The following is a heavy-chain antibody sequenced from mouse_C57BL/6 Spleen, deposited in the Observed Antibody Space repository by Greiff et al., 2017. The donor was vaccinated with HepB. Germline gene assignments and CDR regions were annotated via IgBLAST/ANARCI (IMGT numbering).Heavy chain of an antibody. CDR3: ARFDYDWGAY. J-gene: IGHJ3*01. D-gene: IGHD2-4*01. V-gene: IGHV1-64*01. Sequence: QVQLKQPGAELVKPGASVKLSCKASGYTFTSYWMHWVKQRPGQGLEWIGMIHPNSGSTNYNEKFKSKATLTVDKSSSTAYMQLSSLTSEDSAVYYCARFDYDWGAYWGQGTLVTVSA. CDR1: GYTFTSYW. CDR2: IHPNSGST.